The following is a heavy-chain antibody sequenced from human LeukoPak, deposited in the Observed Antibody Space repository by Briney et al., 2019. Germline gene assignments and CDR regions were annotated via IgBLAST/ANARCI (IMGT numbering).Heavy chain of an antibody. CDR2: IIPIFGTA. J-gene: IGHJ6*02. Sequence: SVKVSCKASGYSFTAFYIHWVRQAPGQGLEWMGGIIPIFGTANYAQKFQGRVTITADESTSTAYMELSSLRSEDTAVYYCARDLTTVTGVYYYGMDVWGQGTTVTVSS. D-gene: IGHD4-17*01. CDR3: ARDLTTVTGVYYYGMDV. CDR1: GYSFTAFY. V-gene: IGHV1-69*13.